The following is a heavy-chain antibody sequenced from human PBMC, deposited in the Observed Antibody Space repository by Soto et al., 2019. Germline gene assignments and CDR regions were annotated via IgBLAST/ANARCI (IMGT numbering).Heavy chain of an antibody. J-gene: IGHJ4*02. Sequence: VQASETLSLTCSVSGGSVSSGNYYWSWIRQPPGKGLEWIGYIYYTGSTNYNPSLKSRVTISVDTSKNQFSLTLSSVTAADTAVYYCASSLYCSGGSSSWYGYWGQG. CDR2: IYYTGST. CDR3: ASSLYCSGGSSSWYGY. V-gene: IGHV4-61*01. CDR1: GGSVSSGNYY. D-gene: IGHD2-15*01.